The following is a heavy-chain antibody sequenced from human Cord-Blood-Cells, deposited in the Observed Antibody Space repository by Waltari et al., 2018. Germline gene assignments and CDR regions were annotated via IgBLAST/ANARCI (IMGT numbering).Heavy chain of an antibody. CDR2: INHSGST. Sequence: QVQLQQWGAGLLKPSETLSLTCAVYGGSFSGYYWSWIRQPPGKGLEWIGEINHSGSTNYNPSRKSRVTISVDTSKNQFSLKLSSVTAADTAVYYCARCPRITIFGVVTPRGFDYWGQGTLVTVSS. CDR3: ARCPRITIFGVVTPRGFDY. V-gene: IGHV4-34*01. D-gene: IGHD3-3*01. CDR1: GGSFSGYY. J-gene: IGHJ4*02.